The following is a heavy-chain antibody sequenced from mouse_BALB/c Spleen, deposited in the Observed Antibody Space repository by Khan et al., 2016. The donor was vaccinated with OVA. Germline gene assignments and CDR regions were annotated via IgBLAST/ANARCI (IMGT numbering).Heavy chain of an antibody. D-gene: IGHD1-1*01. V-gene: IGHV3-2*02. CDR1: GYSITSDYA. Sequence: EVQLQESGPGLVKPSQSLSLTCTVTGYSITSDYAWNWIRQFPGNKLEWMGYISYSGNIHYNPSLKSRISITRDTSKNQFFLQLNSVTIEDTATYYCARIYGGDFDYWGQGTTLTVSS. CDR3: ARIYGGDFDY. CDR2: ISYSGNI. J-gene: IGHJ2*01.